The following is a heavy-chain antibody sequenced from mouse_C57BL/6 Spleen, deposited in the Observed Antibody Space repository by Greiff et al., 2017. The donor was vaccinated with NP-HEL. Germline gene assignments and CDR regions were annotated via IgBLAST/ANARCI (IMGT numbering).Heavy chain of an antibody. CDR2: IDPENGDT. Sequence: EVQLQQSGAELVRPGASVKLSCTASGFNIKDDYMHWVKQRPEQGLEWIGWIDPENGDTENASKFQGKATITADTSSNTAYLQLSSLTSEDTAVYYCTTRHWYPIDYWGQGTTLTVSS. J-gene: IGHJ2*01. V-gene: IGHV14-4*01. CDR1: GFNIKDDY. CDR3: TTRHWYPIDY. D-gene: IGHD1-1*02.